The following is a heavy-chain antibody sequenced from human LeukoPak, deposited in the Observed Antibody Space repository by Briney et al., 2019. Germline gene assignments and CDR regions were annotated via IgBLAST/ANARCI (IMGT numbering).Heavy chain of an antibody. Sequence: GASVKVSCKASGYTFTGYYMPWVRQAPGQGLEWMGWINPNSGGTNYAQKFQGRVTMTRDTSISTAYMELSRLRSDDTAVYYCARDYPSYCSSTSCYKDESHWGQGTLVTVSS. CDR3: ARDYPSYCSSTSCYKDESH. CDR2: INPNSGGT. V-gene: IGHV1-2*02. J-gene: IGHJ4*02. CDR1: GYTFTGYY. D-gene: IGHD2-2*02.